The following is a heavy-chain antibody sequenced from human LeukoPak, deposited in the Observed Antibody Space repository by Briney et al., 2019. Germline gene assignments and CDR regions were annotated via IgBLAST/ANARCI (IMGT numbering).Heavy chain of an antibody. V-gene: IGHV3-7*01. J-gene: IGHJ4*02. CDR3: ARDTGGGYSCYDC. CDR1: GFTFSHYW. D-gene: IGHD5-18*01. Sequence: GGTLRLSCAASGFTFSHYWMTWIRQTPGKGLEWVANIKPDGSDKYYVDSVKGRFTISRDNAKNSLYLQMNSLRAEDTAVYYCARDTGGGYSCYDCWGQGTLVTVSS. CDR2: IKPDGSDK.